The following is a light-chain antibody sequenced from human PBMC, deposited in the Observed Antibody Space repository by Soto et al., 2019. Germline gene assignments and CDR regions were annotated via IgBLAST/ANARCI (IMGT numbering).Light chain of an antibody. CDR3: SLYTSENAYV. CDR1: STDWVSYNR. CDR2: EVS. J-gene: IGLJ1*01. Sequence: QSALTQPPSVSGSPGQSVTISCTGTSTDWVSYNRVSWYRQRPGTGPKRMIYEVSKRPSRVPDRFSGSQSGNTASLTISGLQAADEADYYCSLYTSENAYVFGTGTQGTVL. V-gene: IGLV2-18*01.